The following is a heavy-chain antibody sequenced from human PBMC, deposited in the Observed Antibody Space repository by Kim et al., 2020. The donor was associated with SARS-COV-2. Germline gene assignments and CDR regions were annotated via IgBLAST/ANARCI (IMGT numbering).Heavy chain of an antibody. D-gene: IGHD2-2*01. J-gene: IGHJ6*03. CDR2: INHSGST. CDR3: ARVKSVPAAIRGFPSTKYYYYYMDV. V-gene: IGHV4-34*01. CDR1: GGSFSGYY. Sequence: SETLSLTCAVYGGSFSGYYWSWIRQPPGKGLEWIGEINHSGSTNYNPSLKSRVTISVDTSKNQFSLKLSSVTAADTAVYYCARVKSVPAAIRGFPSTKYYYYYMDVWGKGTTVTVSS.